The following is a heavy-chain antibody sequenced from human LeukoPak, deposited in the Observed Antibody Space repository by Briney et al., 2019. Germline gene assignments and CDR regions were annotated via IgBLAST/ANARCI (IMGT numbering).Heavy chain of an antibody. V-gene: IGHV1-2*02. D-gene: IGHD1-26*01. CDR1: GYTFTGYY. CDR3: ARVSGSYRDHFDY. CDR2: INPNSGGT. Sequence: ASVKVSCKASGYTFTGYYMHWVRQAPGQGLEWMGWINPNSGGTNYAQKFQGRVTMTRDTSISTAYMELSRLRSDDTAVDYCARVSGSYRDHFDYWGQGTLVTVSS. J-gene: IGHJ4*02.